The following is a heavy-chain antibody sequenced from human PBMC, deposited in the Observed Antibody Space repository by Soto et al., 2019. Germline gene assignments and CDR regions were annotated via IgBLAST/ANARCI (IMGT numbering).Heavy chain of an antibody. J-gene: IGHJ4*02. Sequence: QVQLVQSGAEVKKPGASVKVSCKASGYTFPSYGISWVRQAPGQGLELMGWISAYNGNSNYAQTLQGRVTMTADTSTGTADLELRSLRSDDTAVYYCARGLHYGDYHMDYWGQGTRVTVAS. CDR2: ISAYNGNS. D-gene: IGHD4-17*01. CDR1: GYTFPSYG. V-gene: IGHV1-18*01. CDR3: ARGLHYGDYHMDY.